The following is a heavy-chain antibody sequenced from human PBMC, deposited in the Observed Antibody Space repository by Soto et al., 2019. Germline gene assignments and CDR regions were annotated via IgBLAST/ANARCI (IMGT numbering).Heavy chain of an antibody. CDR2: MSYDGSNK. J-gene: IGHJ4*02. D-gene: IGHD3-16*01. Sequence: QVQLVESGGGVLQPGRSLRLSCAASGFTFSSYAMHWVRRAPGKGLEWMAVMSYDGSNKYYADSVKGRCTISRDNSKNTLYLQMNSLRPEGTELYYGAGDGGAYWGQGTLVIVSS. V-gene: IGHV3-30-3*01. CDR1: GFTFSSYA. CDR3: AGDGGAY.